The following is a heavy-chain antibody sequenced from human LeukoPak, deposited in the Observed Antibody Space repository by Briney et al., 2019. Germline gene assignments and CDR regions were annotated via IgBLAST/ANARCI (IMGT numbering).Heavy chain of an antibody. CDR1: GFIFNDYA. J-gene: IGHJ3*01. D-gene: IGHD5-12*01. Sequence: GGSLRLSCAASGFIFNDYAMHWVRQAPGKGLEWASGISWNSDTIGYADSVKGRFTISRDNAKNSLFLQMNSLRAEDMALYYCAKASTMVATHLNAFDLWGQGTMVTVSS. CDR2: ISWNSDTI. CDR3: AKASTMVATHLNAFDL. V-gene: IGHV3-9*03.